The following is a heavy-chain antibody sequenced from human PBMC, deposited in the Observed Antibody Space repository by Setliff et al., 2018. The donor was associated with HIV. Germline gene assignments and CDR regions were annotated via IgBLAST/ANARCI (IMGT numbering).Heavy chain of an antibody. D-gene: IGHD3-10*01. Sequence: PGGSLRLSCAASGFTFSSYAMSWVRQAPGKGLEWVSAISGSGGSTYYADSVKGRFTTSRDNSKNTLYLQMNSLRAEDTAVYYCAKDPFPSGSYSGWGQGTLVTVSS. CDR1: GFTFSSYA. CDR3: AKDPFPSGSYSG. CDR2: ISGSGGST. J-gene: IGHJ4*02. V-gene: IGHV3-23*01.